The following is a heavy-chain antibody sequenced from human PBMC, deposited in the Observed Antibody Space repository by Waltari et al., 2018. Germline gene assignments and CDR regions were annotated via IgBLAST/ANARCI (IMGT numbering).Heavy chain of an antibody. V-gene: IGHV4-61*02. Sequence: QVQLQASGPGLVKPSQTLSLTCTVSGGSISSGTYYWSWIRQPAGKGLEWIGRIYTSGSTNYNPSLKSRVTISVDTSKNQFSLKLNSVTAADTAVYYCARDCGFGESDYWGQGTLVTVSS. CDR2: IYTSGST. CDR1: GGSISSGTYY. D-gene: IGHD3-10*01. J-gene: IGHJ4*02. CDR3: ARDCGFGESDY.